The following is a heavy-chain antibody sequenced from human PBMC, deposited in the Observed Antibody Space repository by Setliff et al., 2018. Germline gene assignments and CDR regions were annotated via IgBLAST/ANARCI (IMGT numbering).Heavy chain of an antibody. CDR1: EFAFSSSW. D-gene: IGHD7-27*01. Sequence: GSLRLSCAVSEFAFSSSWMTWVRQAPGKGLEWVANINEDGTITNYADSVKGRFTISRDNAKNTLYLQMNSLRGEDTGVYFCAALDWGENFYNVDVWGKGTTVTVSS. J-gene: IGHJ6*03. CDR3: AALDWGENFYNVDV. V-gene: IGHV3-7*01. CDR2: INEDGTIT.